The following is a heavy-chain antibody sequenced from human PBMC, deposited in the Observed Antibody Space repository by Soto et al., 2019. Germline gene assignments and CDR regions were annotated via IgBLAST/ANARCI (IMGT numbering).Heavy chain of an antibody. D-gene: IGHD5-12*01. V-gene: IGHV3-30-3*01. CDR1: GFTFSSYA. CDR2: ISYDGSNK. CDR3: ARDLDIVATILYYYGMDV. J-gene: IGHJ6*02. Sequence: GGSLRLPCAASGFTFSSYAMHWVRQAPGKGLEWVAVISYDGSNKYYADSVKGRFTISRDNSKNTLYLQMNSLRAEDTAVYYCARDLDIVATILYYYGMDVWGQGTTVTVSS.